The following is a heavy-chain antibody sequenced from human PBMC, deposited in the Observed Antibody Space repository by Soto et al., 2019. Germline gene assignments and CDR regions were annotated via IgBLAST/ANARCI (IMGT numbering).Heavy chain of an antibody. V-gene: IGHV1-3*01. CDR2: INAGTGNT. D-gene: IGHD2-8*02. J-gene: IGHJ4*01. Sequence: XSVKGSFKSFGYTFTNYVIHWVRQAPGQGLEWMGWINAGTGNTKYSQKLQDRLTISRDTSAATAYLDLSRLASEDTAVYYCARGRASWYWDFWGQGTLVTVSS. CDR1: GYTFTNYV. CDR3: ARGRASWYWDF.